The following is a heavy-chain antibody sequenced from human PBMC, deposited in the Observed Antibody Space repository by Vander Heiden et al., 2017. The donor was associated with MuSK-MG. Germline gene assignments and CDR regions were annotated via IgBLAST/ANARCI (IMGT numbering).Heavy chain of an antibody. CDR3: ARERAITMVRGEGYYYGMDV. D-gene: IGHD3-10*01. CDR1: GSTFTGYY. V-gene: IGHV1-2*02. Sequence: QVQLVQSGAEVKKPGAPVKVPCKASGSTFTGYYMHWVRQAPGQGLEWMGWINPNSGGTNYAQKFQGRVTMTRDTSISTAYMELSRLRSDDTAVYYCARERAITMVRGEGYYYGMDVWGQGTTVTVSS. CDR2: INPNSGGT. J-gene: IGHJ6*02.